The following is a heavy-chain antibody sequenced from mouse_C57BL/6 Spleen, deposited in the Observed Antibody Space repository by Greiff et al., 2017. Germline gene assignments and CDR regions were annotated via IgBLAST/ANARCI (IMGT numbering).Heavy chain of an antibody. CDR1: GFTFTDYY. Sequence: EVQLVESGGGLVQPGGSLSLSCAASGFTFTDYYMSWVRQPPGKALEWLGFIRNKANGYTTEYSASVKGRFTISRDNSQSILYLQMNALRAEDSATYYCALGANRYYFDDWGQGTTLTVSS. CDR3: ALGANRYYFDD. J-gene: IGHJ2*01. D-gene: IGHD2-10*02. CDR2: IRNKANGYTT. V-gene: IGHV7-3*01.